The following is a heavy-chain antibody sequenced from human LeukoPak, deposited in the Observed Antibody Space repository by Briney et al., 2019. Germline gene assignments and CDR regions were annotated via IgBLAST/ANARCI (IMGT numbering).Heavy chain of an antibody. J-gene: IGHJ5*02. CDR3: ARLLPPVTYYDTNRVNWFDP. D-gene: IGHD3-22*01. CDR2: IDHSGST. V-gene: IGHV4-34*01. Sequence: SETLSLTCAVYGGSFRGYYWNWIRQPPGRGLEWIGEIDHSGSTNYNPSLKSRVTISVDTSMNQFSPNLRSVTAADTAVYYCARLLPPVTYYDTNRVNWFDPWGQGTLVTVSS. CDR1: GGSFRGYY.